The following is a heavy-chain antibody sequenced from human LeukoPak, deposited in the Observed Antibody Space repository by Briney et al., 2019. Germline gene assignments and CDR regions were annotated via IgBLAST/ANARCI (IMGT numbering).Heavy chain of an antibody. CDR1: GGSISSSSYY. Sequence: SETLSLTCTVSGGSISSSSYYWGWIRQPPGKGLEWIGCVYNSGSTDYNPSLKSRVTISVDTSKNQFSLKLSSVTAADTAVYYCARGRYMDAWGKGTTVTISS. CDR3: ARGRYMDA. CDR2: VYNSGST. J-gene: IGHJ6*03. V-gene: IGHV4-61*05.